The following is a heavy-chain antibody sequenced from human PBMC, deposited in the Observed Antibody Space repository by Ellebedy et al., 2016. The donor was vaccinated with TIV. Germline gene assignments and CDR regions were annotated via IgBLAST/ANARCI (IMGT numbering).Heavy chain of an antibody. J-gene: IGHJ3*02. CDR1: GFTFSSYS. CDR3: ARRGNYLGDAFEI. CDR2: IVGTGTTT. D-gene: IGHD1-26*01. Sequence: GESLKISXEASGFTFSSYSMNWVRQAAGKGLEWIAFIVGTGTTTYYADSVKGRFTISRDNSKNSLYLQMNSLRDGYTAVYYCARRGNYLGDAFEIWGQGAMVIVSS. V-gene: IGHV3-48*02.